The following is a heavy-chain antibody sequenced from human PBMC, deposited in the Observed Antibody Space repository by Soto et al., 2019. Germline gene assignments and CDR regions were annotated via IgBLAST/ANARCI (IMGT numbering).Heavy chain of an antibody. Sequence: SETLSLTCAVYGGSFSGYYWGWIRQPPGKGLEWIGEIYQSGSTNYNPSLKSRVTISADKSNNQFSLRLSSVTAADTAVYYCARGLNTAMDPWHFDYWGQGTLVTVSS. D-gene: IGHD2-21*02. V-gene: IGHV4-34*01. J-gene: IGHJ4*02. CDR3: ARGLNTAMDPWHFDY. CDR1: GGSFSGYY. CDR2: IYQSGST.